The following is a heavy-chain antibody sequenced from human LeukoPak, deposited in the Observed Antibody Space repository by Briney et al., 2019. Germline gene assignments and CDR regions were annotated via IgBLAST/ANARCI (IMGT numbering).Heavy chain of an antibody. D-gene: IGHD3-9*01. CDR2: ISYDGSNK. CDR1: GFTFSSYA. Sequence: GGSLRLSCAASGFTFSSYAMHWVRQAPGKGLEWVALISYDGSNKYYADSVKARFIISRDNSKNTLYLQMNSLRAEDTAVYYCAKLGDILTGYPYYFDCWGQGTLVTVSS. CDR3: AKLGDILTGYPYYFDC. J-gene: IGHJ4*02. V-gene: IGHV3-30*04.